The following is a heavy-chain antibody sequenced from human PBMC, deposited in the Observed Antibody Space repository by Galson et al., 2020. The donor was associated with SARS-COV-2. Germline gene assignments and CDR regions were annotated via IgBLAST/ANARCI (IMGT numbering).Heavy chain of an antibody. CDR3: ARAVGYCSGGSCYGDY. CDR2: ISSCGSTI. CDR1: GFTFSDYY. D-gene: IGHD2-15*01. Sequence: KIGESLKISCAAPGFTFSDYYMSWIRQAPGKGLEWVSYISSCGSTIYYADSVKGRFTISRDNAKNSLYLQMNSLRAEDTAVYYCARAVGYCSGGSCYGDYWGQGTLVTVSS. J-gene: IGHJ4*02. V-gene: IGHV3-11*01.